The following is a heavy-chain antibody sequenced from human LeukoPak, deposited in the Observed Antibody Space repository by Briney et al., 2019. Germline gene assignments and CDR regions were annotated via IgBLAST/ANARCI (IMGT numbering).Heavy chain of an antibody. CDR3: ARDIEIVGATKVGWFDP. Sequence: SETLSLTCTVSGDSISSNSYYWGWIRQPPGKGLEWIGSIYYSGSTYYNPSLKSRVTISVDTSKNQFSLKLSSVTAADTAVYYCARDIEIVGATKVGWFDPWGQGTLVTVSS. J-gene: IGHJ5*02. V-gene: IGHV4-39*07. CDR1: GDSISSNSYY. CDR2: IYYSGST. D-gene: IGHD1-26*01.